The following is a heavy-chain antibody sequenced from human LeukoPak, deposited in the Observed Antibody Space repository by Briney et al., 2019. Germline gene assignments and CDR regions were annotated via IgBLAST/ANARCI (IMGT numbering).Heavy chain of an antibody. CDR1: GFTFSRYW. Sequence: GGSLRLSCAASGFTFSRYWMHWVRQAPGKGLVWVSRINSDGSSTSYADSVKGRFTISRDNAKKSLYLQMNSLRAEDTAVYYCARATTYDILTGFSDYWGQGTLVTVSS. CDR2: INSDGSST. V-gene: IGHV3-74*01. J-gene: IGHJ4*02. D-gene: IGHD3-9*01. CDR3: ARATTYDILTGFSDY.